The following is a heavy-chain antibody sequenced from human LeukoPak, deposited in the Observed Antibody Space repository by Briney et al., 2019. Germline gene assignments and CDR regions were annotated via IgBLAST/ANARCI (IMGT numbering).Heavy chain of an antibody. J-gene: IGHJ3*02. CDR1: GGSISPYH. CDR3: ARTNAFDI. V-gene: IGHV4-59*01. CDR2: IYYSGST. Sequence: SETLSLTCTVSGGSISPYHWSWIRQPPGKGLEWIGYIYYSGSTNYNPSLKSRVTISVDTSKNQFSLRLSSVTAADTAVYYCARTNAFDIWGQGTMFTVSS.